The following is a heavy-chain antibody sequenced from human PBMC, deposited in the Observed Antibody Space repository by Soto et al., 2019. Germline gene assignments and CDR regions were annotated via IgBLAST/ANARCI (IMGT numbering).Heavy chain of an antibody. CDR1: GGTFSSYT. V-gene: IGHV1-69*12. D-gene: IGHD5-12*01. J-gene: IGHJ2*01. CDR2: IIPIFGTA. CDR3: ARGNHRWLQLWYFDL. Sequence: QVQLVQSGAEVKKPGSSVTVSCKASGGTFSSYTISWVRQAPGQGLEWMGGIIPIFGTANYAQQFQGRVTITEDESTSTAYMELSSLRSEDTAVYYCARGNHRWLQLWYFDLWGRGTLVTVSS.